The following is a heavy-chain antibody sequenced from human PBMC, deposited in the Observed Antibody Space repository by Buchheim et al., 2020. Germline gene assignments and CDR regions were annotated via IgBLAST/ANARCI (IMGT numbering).Heavy chain of an antibody. CDR2: ISGRGRCT. CDR3: AKDWGSGSYFFDY. J-gene: IGHJ4*02. V-gene: IGHV3-23*01. D-gene: IGHD3-10*01. Sequence: EVQLLESGGTLVQPGGSLRLSCAASGFIFRGYAMSWVRQAPGKGLAWVSLISGRGRCTYYAYSVKGRFTISRDNSNSQLYLQMNSLRADDTALYYCAKDWGSGSYFFDYWGQGSL. CDR1: GFIFRGYA.